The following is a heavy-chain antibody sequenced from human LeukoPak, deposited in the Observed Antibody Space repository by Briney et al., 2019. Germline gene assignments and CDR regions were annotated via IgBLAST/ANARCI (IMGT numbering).Heavy chain of an antibody. D-gene: IGHD6-6*01. CDR3: ARGYYSSSDY. CDR1: GYTFTSYG. CDR2: ISVYNGNT. J-gene: IGHJ4*02. V-gene: IGHV1-18*01. Sequence: ASVKVSCKASGYTFTSYGISWVRQAPGQGLEWMGWISVYNGNTNYVQKLQGRVIMTTDTSTDTAYMELRSLRSDDTAVYYCARGYYSSSDYWGQGTLVTVSS.